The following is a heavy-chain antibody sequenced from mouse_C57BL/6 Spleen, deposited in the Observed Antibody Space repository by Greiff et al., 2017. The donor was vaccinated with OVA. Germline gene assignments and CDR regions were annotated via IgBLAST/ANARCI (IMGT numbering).Heavy chain of an antibody. D-gene: IGHD1-1*01. CDR3: AREGDYYGSSYGRYFDV. CDR1: GFTFSSYG. V-gene: IGHV5-6*02. CDR2: ISSGGSYT. J-gene: IGHJ1*03. Sequence: DVMLVESGGDLVKPGGSLKLSCAASGFTFSSYGMSWVRQTPDKRLEWVATISSGGSYTYYPDSVKGRFTISRDNAKNTLYLQLSSLKSEDTAMYYCAREGDYYGSSYGRYFDVWGTGTTVTVSS.